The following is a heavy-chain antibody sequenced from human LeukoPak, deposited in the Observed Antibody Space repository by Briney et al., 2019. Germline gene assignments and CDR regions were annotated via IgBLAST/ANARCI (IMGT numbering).Heavy chain of an antibody. V-gene: IGHV3-21*01. CDR3: ARDSSLGDYDFWSGPSDP. CDR1: GFTFSSYS. D-gene: IGHD3-3*01. J-gene: IGHJ5*02. Sequence: PGGSLRLSCAASGFTFSSYSMNWVRQAPGKGLEWVSSISSSSSYIYYADSVKGRFTISRDNAKNSLYLQMNSLRAEDTAVYYCARDSSLGDYDFWSGPSDPWGQGTLVTVSS. CDR2: ISSSSSYI.